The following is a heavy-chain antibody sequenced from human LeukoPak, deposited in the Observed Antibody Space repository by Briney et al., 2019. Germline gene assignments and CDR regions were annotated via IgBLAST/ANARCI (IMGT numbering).Heavy chain of an antibody. CDR1: GFTFSSYA. J-gene: IGHJ4*02. V-gene: IGHV3-23*01. D-gene: IGHD6-19*01. CDR2: ISGSGGST. CDR3: AKPIAVAGMGDYFDY. Sequence: PGGSLRLSCAASGFTFSSYAMSWVRQAPGKGLEWVSGISGSGGSTYYADSVKGRFTISRGNSKNTLYLQMNSLRAEDTAVYYCAKPIAVAGMGDYFDYWGQGTLVTVSS.